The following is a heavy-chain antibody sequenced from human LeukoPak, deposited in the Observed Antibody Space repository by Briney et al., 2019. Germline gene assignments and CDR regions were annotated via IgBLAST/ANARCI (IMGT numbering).Heavy chain of an antibody. CDR3: ATANRLTRDSSGYYPDS. CDR2: FDPEDGEI. V-gene: IGHV1-24*01. CDR1: GYTLTELS. J-gene: IGHJ4*02. Sequence: ASVKVSCEVSGYTLTELSTHWVRQATGNGLEWMGGFDPEDGEIAYAQNFQGRVTMTEDTSTDTAYMELSSLRSEDTAIYYCATANRLTRDSSGYYPDSWGQGTLVTVSS. D-gene: IGHD3-22*01.